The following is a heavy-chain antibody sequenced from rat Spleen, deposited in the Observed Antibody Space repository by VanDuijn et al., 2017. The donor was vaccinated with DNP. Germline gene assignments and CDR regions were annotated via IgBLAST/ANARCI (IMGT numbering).Heavy chain of an antibody. D-gene: IGHD3-1*01. CDR2: ITYDGGNT. Sequence: EVQLVESGGGLVQPGRSLKLSCAASGFTFSDYYMAWVRQAPTKGLEWVAYITYDGGNTYYRDSVKGRFTISRDDAKSGLYLQMNSLKSEDTATYYCARGSTSIYWYFDFWGPGTMVTVSS. J-gene: IGHJ1*01. CDR1: GFTFSDYY. V-gene: IGHV5-20*01. CDR3: ARGSTSIYWYFDF.